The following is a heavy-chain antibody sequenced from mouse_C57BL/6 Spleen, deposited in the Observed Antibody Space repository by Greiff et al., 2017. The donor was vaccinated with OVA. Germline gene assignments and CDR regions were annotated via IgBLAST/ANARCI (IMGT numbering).Heavy chain of an antibody. CDR1: GYTFTDYE. CDR2: IDPETGGT. V-gene: IGHV1-15*01. D-gene: IGHD2-10*02. CDR3: TRGGLVHWYFDV. J-gene: IGHJ1*03. Sequence: QVQLQQSGAELVRPGASVTLSCKASGYTFTDYEMHWVKQTPVHGLEWIGAIDPETGGTAYNQKFKGKAILTADKSSSTAYMELRSLTSEDSAVDYCTRGGLVHWYFDVWGTGTTVTVSS.